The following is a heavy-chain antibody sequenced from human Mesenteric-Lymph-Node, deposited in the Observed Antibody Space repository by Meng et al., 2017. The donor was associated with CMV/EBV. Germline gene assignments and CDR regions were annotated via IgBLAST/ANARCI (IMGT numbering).Heavy chain of an antibody. CDR2: ISSSSSYI. V-gene: IGHV3-21*01. CDR1: GFTFSSYS. D-gene: IGHD6-13*01. J-gene: IGHJ4*02. CDR3: ARVNTIAAAGTY. Sequence: GESLKISCAASGFTFSSYSMNWVRQAPGKGLEWVSSISSSSSYIYYADSVKGRFTISRDNAKNSLYLQMNSLRAEDTAVYYCARVNTIAAAGTYWGQGTLVTVSS.